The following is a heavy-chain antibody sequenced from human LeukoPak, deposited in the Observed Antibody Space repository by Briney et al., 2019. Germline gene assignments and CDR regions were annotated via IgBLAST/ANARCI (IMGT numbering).Heavy chain of an antibody. CDR2: ISGKGDRK. CDR1: GFSFDDYG. J-gene: IGHJ4*02. Sequence: GGSLILSCAASGFSFDDYGMSWVRQVPGEGLEWVSGISGKGDRKDYADSVKGRFTISRDNANNTLYLQLKRLRAEDTAFYYCATVGGNYWGQGTLVTVSS. CDR3: ATVGGNY. D-gene: IGHD3-16*01. V-gene: IGHV3-20*04.